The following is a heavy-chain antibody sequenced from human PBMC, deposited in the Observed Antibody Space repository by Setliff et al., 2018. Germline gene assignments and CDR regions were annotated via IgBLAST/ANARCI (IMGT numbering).Heavy chain of an antibody. J-gene: IGHJ4*02. D-gene: IGHD3-22*01. Sequence: SETLSLTCTVSGGPISSSSYYWGWIRQPPGKGLEWIGSIYYSGSTYYNPSLKSRVTISVDTSKNQFSLKLSPVTAADTAVYYCARESRYYYDNLGTLDYWGQGTLVTVSS. CDR1: GGPISSSSYY. CDR2: IYYSGST. V-gene: IGHV4-39*07. CDR3: ARESRYYYDNLGTLDY.